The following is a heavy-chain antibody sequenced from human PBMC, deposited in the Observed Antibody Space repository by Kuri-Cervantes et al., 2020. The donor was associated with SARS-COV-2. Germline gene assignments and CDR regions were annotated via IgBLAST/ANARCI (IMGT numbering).Heavy chain of an antibody. D-gene: IGHD1-14*01. CDR3: ARDSDFHEPSFDF. CDR2: HDTSRST. CDR1: GVSVTGGTYN. V-gene: IGHV4-61*09. J-gene: IGHJ4*02. Sequence: SETLSLSCTVSGVSVTGGTYNWAWIRQPAGKGLDWIGHHDTSRSTTYNPSLKSRVTISLDTSNNQVSLRLTSATAADTAVYYCARDSDFHEPSFDFWGQGTLVTVSS.